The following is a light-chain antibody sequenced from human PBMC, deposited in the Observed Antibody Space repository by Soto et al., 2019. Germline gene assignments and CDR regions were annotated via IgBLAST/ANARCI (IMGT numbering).Light chain of an antibody. Sequence: DIQMTQSPSTLSASVGDRVTITCRASQTISNWLAWYQQKPGKAPKFLIYTVSTLESGVPSRFSGAGSGTEFSLTISSLQPDDFATYYCHQYNSYPWTFGQGTKVEI. J-gene: IGKJ1*01. CDR2: TVS. CDR1: QTISNW. CDR3: HQYNSYPWT. V-gene: IGKV1-5*03.